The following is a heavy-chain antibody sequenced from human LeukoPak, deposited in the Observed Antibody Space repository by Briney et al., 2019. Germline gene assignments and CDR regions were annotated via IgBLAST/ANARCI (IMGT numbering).Heavy chain of an antibody. Sequence: GASVKVSCKVSGYTLTELSMHWVRQAPGKGLEWMGGSDPEDGETIYAQKFQGRVTMTEDTSTDTAYMELSSLRSEDTAVYYCARRDRYCTNGVCLFDPWGQGTLVTVSS. D-gene: IGHD2-8*01. CDR3: ARRDRYCTNGVCLFDP. J-gene: IGHJ5*02. CDR1: GYTLTELS. V-gene: IGHV1-24*01. CDR2: SDPEDGET.